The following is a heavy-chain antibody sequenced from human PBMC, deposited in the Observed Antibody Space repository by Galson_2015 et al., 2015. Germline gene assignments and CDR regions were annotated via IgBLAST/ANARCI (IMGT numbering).Heavy chain of an antibody. CDR1: GFTFSTYA. CDR2: VPYDATNE. V-gene: IGHV3-30*01. D-gene: IGHD4-11*01. J-gene: IGHJ4*02. CDR3: ARAPQPSYSNYYFDY. Sequence: SLRLSCAASGFTFSTYAVHWVRQAPGKGLEWVAVVPYDATNEYYADSVKGRFTISRDSSKNTLSLQMNSLRVEDTAVYYCARAPQPSYSNYYFDYWGPGTLVTVSS.